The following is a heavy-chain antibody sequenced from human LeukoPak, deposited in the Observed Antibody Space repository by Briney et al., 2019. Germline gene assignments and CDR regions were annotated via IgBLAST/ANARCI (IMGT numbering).Heavy chain of an antibody. CDR1: GFTFSSYA. J-gene: IGHJ5*02. V-gene: IGHV3-23*01. D-gene: IGHD3-3*01. CDR2: VTANGGST. CDR3: ARDGQRDDFWSGQSGGWFDP. Sequence: GGSLRLSCAASGFTFSSYAMTWVHQAPGKGLEWVSVVTANGGSTNYADSVRGRFTISRDNSKNTLYLQMNSLRAEDTAVYYCARDGQRDDFWSGQSGGWFDPWGQGTLVTVSS.